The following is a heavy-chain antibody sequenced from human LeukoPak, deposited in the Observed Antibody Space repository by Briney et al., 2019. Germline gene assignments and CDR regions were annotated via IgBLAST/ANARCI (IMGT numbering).Heavy chain of an antibody. J-gene: IGHJ1*01. V-gene: IGHV1-69*13. D-gene: IGHD2-2*01. CDR2: IIPIFGTA. CDR1: GGTFSSYA. CDR3: ARGVHCSSTSCYWVGYLQH. Sequence: SVKVSCKASGGTFSSYAISWVRQAPGQGLEWMGGIIPIFGTANYAQKFQGRVTITADESTSTAYMELSSLRSEDTAVYYCARGVHCSSTSCYWVGYLQHWGQGTLVTVSS.